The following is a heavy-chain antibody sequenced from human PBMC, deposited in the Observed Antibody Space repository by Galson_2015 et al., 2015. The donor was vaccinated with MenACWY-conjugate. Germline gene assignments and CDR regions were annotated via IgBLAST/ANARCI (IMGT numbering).Heavy chain of an antibody. D-gene: IGHD3-10*01. J-gene: IGHJ5*02. CDR2: VYYTGNT. CDR1: GSSITSNSYS. V-gene: IGHV4-39*07. CDR3: ARATYSYGSGNYPWFDP. Sequence: ETLSLTCTVSGSSITSNSYSWDWIRQPPGKGLEWIGSVYYTGNTYSTPSLKSRVTISLYTSRNQFSLKLTSVTAADTAVYYCARATYSYGSGNYPWFDPWGQGTLVTVSS.